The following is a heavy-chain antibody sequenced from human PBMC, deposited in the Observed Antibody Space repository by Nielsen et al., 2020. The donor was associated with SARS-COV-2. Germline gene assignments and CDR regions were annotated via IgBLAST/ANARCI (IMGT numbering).Heavy chain of an antibody. J-gene: IGHJ6*02. Sequence: GGSLRLSCAASGFTFDDYAMHWVRQAPGKGLEWVSGISWNSGSIGYADSVKGRFTISRGNAKNSLYLQMNSLRAEDTALYYCAKDSSITMVRGVIITGGMDVWGQGTTVTVSS. D-gene: IGHD3-10*01. V-gene: IGHV3-9*01. CDR3: AKDSSITMVRGVIITGGMDV. CDR2: ISWNSGSI. CDR1: GFTFDDYA.